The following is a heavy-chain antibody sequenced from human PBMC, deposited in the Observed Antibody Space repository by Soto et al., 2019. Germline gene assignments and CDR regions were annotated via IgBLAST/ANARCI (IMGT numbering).Heavy chain of an antibody. CDR2: ISAYNGNT. CDR3: AREYEFWSGYSPRYYGMDV. Sequence: ASVKVSCKASGYTFTSYGISWVRQAPGQGLEWMGWISAYNGNTNYAQKLQGRVTMTTDTSTSTAYMELRSLRSDDTAVYYCAREYEFWSGYSPRYYGMDVWGQGTTVTVSS. CDR1: GYTFTSYG. V-gene: IGHV1-18*04. D-gene: IGHD3-3*01. J-gene: IGHJ6*02.